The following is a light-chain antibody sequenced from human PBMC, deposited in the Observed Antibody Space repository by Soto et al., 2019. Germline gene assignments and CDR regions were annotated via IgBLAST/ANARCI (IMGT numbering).Light chain of an antibody. V-gene: IGLV1-51*01. J-gene: IGLJ2*01. Sequence: QSVLTQSPSVSAAPGQKVTSSCSGSRSNVGNNYVSWYQQLPGTDPKLLIYDNNKRPSGIPDQFSGSKSGTSSTLDITGLQPRGEDEYYCATWDGSLPSNVFGGGTKVTVL. CDR3: ATWDGSLPSNV. CDR2: DNN. CDR1: RSNVGNNY.